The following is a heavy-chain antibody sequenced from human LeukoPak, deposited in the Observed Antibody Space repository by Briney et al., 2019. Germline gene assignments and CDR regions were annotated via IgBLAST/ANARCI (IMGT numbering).Heavy chain of an antibody. CDR3: ASPIKSPKYYYGSGSYNYYGMYV. CDR1: GGTFSSYA. CDR2: ILPIFDIA. V-gene: IGHV1-69*04. J-gene: IGHJ6*02. D-gene: IGHD3-10*01. Sequence: GASVKVSCKATGGTFSSYAISWVRQAPGQGLEWMGRILPIFDIANYAQKFQDRVTITPDKSTSTAYMELSSLRSEDTAVYYCASPIKSPKYYYGSGSYNYYGMYVWGQGTTVTVSS.